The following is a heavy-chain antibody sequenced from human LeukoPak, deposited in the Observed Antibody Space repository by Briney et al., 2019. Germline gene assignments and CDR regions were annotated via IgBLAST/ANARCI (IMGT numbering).Heavy chain of an antibody. D-gene: IGHD3-22*01. J-gene: IGHJ4*02. V-gene: IGHV3-21*04. CDR2: ISSSSSYI. CDR1: GFTFNRYS. CDR3: AKGAVVVMTASFDY. Sequence: GESLKISCAASGFTFNRYSMNWVRQAPGKGLEWVSSISSSSSYIYYADSVKGRFTISRDNSKNTLYLQMNSLRAEDTAVYYCAKGAVVVMTASFDYWGQGTLVTVSS.